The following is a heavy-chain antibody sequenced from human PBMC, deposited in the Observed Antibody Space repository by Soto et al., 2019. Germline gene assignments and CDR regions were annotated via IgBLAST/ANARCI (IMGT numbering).Heavy chain of an antibody. CDR1: GFTFSDYW. CDR3: TRDLNHDCGP. CDR2: MNPDGSEQ. V-gene: IGHV3-7*04. J-gene: IGHJ5*02. Sequence: EVHLVESGGGLVQPGGSLRLSCAASGFTFSDYWMTWVRQTPDKGLEGVANMNPDGSEQYYLDSVKGRFTISRDNAKNSLYLQMNSPRGEDTAVYYCTRDLNHDCGPWGQGTQVIVSS. D-gene: IGHD2-21*01.